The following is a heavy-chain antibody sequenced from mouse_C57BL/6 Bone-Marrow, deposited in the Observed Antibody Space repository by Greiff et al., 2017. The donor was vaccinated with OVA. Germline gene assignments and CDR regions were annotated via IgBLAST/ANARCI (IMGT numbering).Heavy chain of an antibody. CDR3: AREGGNEDYYAVDY. D-gene: IGHD2-1*01. Sequence: QVQLQQSGAELVKPGASVKMSCKASGYTFTSYWITWVKQRPGQGLEWIGDIYPGSGSTNYNEKFKSKATLTVDTSSSTAYMQLSSLTSEDYAVDYCAREGGNEDYYAVDYWGQGTAVTVSS. V-gene: IGHV1-55*01. J-gene: IGHJ4*01. CDR1: GYTFTSYW. CDR2: IYPGSGST.